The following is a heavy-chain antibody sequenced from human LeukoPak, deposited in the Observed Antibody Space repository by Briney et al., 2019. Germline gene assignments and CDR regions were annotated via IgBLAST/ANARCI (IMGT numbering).Heavy chain of an antibody. V-gene: IGHV3-23*01. J-gene: IGHJ4*02. CDR2: ISGSGGST. CDR3: AKSPYSGHNFDY. CDR1: GFTFSSYA. D-gene: IGHD5-12*01. Sequence: GGSLRLSCAASGFTFSSYAMSWVRQAPGKGLEWVSAISGSGGSTYYADSVKGRFTISRDNSKNALYLQMNSLRAEDTAVYYCAKSPYSGHNFDYWGQGTLVTVSS.